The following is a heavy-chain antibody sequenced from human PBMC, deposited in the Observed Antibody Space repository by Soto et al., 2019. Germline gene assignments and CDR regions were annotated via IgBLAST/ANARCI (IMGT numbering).Heavy chain of an antibody. V-gene: IGHV3-23*01. D-gene: IGHD1-1*01. CDR3: AKGVYTEYYYGMDV. CDR1: GFTFSSYA. Sequence: GGSLRLSCASSGFTFSSYAMSWVRQATGKGLEWVSAISGSGGSTYYADSVKGRFTISRDNSKNTLYLQMNSLRAEDTAVYYCAKGVYTEYYYGMDVWGQGTTVTVSS. CDR2: ISGSGGST. J-gene: IGHJ6*02.